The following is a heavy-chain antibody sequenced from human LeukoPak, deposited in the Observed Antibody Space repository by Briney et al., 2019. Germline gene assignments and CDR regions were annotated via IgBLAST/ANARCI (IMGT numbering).Heavy chain of an antibody. J-gene: IGHJ4*02. D-gene: IGHD3-10*01. CDR2: ISYDGSNK. Sequence: GGSLRLPCAASGFTFSSYAMHWVRQAPGKGLEWVAVISYDGSNKYYADSVKGRFTIPRDNSKNTLYLQMNSPRAEDTAVYYCARGALQTHYYGSGSYYNGDYWGQGTLVTVSS. CDR3: ARGALQTHYYGSGSYYNGDY. V-gene: IGHV3-30*04. CDR1: GFTFSSYA.